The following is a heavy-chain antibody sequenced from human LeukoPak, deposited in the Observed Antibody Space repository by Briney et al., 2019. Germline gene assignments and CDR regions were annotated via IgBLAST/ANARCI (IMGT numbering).Heavy chain of an antibody. CDR3: ARWEDTDMGNWFDP. D-gene: IGHD5-18*01. V-gene: IGHV4-59*01. CDR2: IYYSGST. J-gene: IGHJ5*02. CDR1: GGSISSYY. Sequence: SETLSLTCTVSGGSISSYYWSWIRQPPGNRLEWIGYIYYSGSTNYNPSLKSRVTISVDTSKNQFSLKLSSVTAADTAVYYCARWEDTDMGNWFDPWGQGTLVTVSS.